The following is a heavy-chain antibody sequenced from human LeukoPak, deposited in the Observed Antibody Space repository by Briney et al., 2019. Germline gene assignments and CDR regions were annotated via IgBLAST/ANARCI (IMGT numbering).Heavy chain of an antibody. CDR2: IHAGGDFT. CDR3: AKDPNGDYVGAFDM. CDR1: GLTFSRYA. V-gene: IGHV3-23*01. Sequence: GGSLRLSCSASGLTFSRYAMTWVRQAPGKGLEWVSSIHAGGDFTYYADSVRGRFTVSRDNSKSSLYLQMNGLRAEDTALYYCAKDPNGDYVGAFDMWGQGTMVTVSS. D-gene: IGHD4-17*01. J-gene: IGHJ3*02.